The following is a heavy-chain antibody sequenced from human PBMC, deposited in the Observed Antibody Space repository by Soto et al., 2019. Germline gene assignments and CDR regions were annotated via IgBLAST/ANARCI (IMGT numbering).Heavy chain of an antibody. V-gene: IGHV1-69*13. CDR2: IIPIFGTA. CDR1: GGTFSSYA. J-gene: IGHJ4*02. D-gene: IGHD2-15*01. Sequence: SVKVSCKASGGTFSSYAISWVRQAPGQGLEWMGGIIPIFGTANYAQKFRGRVTITADESTSTAYMELSSLRSEDTAVYYCARSPTAHYCSGGSCYSPTYYFDYWGQGTLVTVSS. CDR3: ARSPTAHYCSGGSCYSPTYYFDY.